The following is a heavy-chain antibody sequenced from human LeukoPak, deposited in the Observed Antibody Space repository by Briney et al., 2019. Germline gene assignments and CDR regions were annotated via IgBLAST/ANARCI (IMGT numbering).Heavy chain of an antibody. CDR1: GYTFNGYY. CDR3: ARVRDGNTLDFYY. J-gene: IGHJ4*02. V-gene: IGHV1-2*02. D-gene: IGHD3-16*01. CDR2: INPNTGGT. Sequence: APVTVSCKASGYTFNGYYIHWVRQAPGQGPEWMGYINPNTGGTKYAQIFQDRVTTTRDTSISTAYMELSRLRSDDTAVYYCARVRDGNTLDFYYWGQGTLVTVSS.